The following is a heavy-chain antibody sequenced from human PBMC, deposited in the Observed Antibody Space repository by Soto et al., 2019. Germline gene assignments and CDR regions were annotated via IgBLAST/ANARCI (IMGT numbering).Heavy chain of an antibody. CDR2: IYYSGST. V-gene: IGHV4-59*01. CDR3: ARAYSGYAPMDV. CDR1: GGSISSYY. D-gene: IGHD5-12*01. Sequence: SETLSLTCTVSGGSISSYYWGWIRQPPGKGLEWIGYIYYSGSTNYNPSLKSRVTMPVDTSKNQFSLKLSSVTAADTAVYYCARAYSGYAPMDVWVQGITATVSS. J-gene: IGHJ6*02.